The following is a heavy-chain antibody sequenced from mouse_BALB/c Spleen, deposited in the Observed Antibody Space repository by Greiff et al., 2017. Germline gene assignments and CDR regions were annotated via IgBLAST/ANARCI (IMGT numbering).Heavy chain of an antibody. J-gene: IGHJ4*01. Sequence: EVQGVESGGGLVQPGGSMKLSCVASGFTFSNYWMNWVRQSPEKGLEWVAEIRLKSNNYATHYAESVKGRFTISRDDSKSSVYLQMNNLRAEDTGIYYCTRGILRYYAMDYWGQGTSVTVSS. CDR2: IRLKSNNYAT. CDR1: GFTFSNYW. V-gene: IGHV6-6*02. CDR3: TRGILRYYAMDY. D-gene: IGHD1-1*01.